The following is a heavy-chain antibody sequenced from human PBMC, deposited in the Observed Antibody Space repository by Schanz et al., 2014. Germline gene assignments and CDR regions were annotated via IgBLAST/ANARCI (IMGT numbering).Heavy chain of an antibody. CDR3: ARNKYTSGWYYFDY. CDR1: GDSVNSNY. V-gene: IGHV4-59*08. J-gene: IGHJ4*02. Sequence: QVQLQESGPGLVKPSETLSLTCTVSGDSVNSNYWNWIRQSPGRGLEWIGHFYNPGSTNYNPSLKSRATIPIAPSTTQVSRNLTSVTAADTAVYFCARNKYTSGWYYFDYWGQGVLVTVSS. D-gene: IGHD6-19*01. CDR2: FYNPGST.